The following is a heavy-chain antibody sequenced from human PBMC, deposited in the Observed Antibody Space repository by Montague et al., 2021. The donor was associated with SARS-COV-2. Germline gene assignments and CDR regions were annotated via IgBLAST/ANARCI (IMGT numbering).Heavy chain of an antibody. Sequence: SLRLSCAASGFTFSNYAMSWVRQAPGKGLEWVSAISGGGDDTYYTDSVKGRFTISRDNSKNTVYLQMHSLRAEDTAVYYCAKELRRVVVVGAPAQTYFDHWGQGTLVTVSS. CDR1: GFTFSNYA. J-gene: IGHJ4*02. V-gene: IGHV3-23*01. CDR2: ISGGGDDT. D-gene: IGHD2-15*01. CDR3: AKELRRVVVVGAPAQTYFDH.